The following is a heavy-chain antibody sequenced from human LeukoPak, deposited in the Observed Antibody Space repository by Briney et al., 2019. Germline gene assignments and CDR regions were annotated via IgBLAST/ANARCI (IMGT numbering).Heavy chain of an antibody. D-gene: IGHD3-16*01. J-gene: IGHJ4*02. V-gene: IGHV3-74*01. CDR3: ARDEHLWEISH. Sequence: GGSLRLSCAASGFTFSNYWIHWVRQAPGKGLVWVSRISENGRTTAYADSVEGRFTISRDNAKNSVYLQMNSLRAEDTAVYYCARDEHLWEISHWGQGTLVTVSS. CDR1: GFTFSNYW. CDR2: ISENGRTT.